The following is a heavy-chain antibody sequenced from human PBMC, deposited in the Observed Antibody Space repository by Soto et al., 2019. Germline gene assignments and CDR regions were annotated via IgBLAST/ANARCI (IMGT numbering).Heavy chain of an antibody. V-gene: IGHV3-23*01. CDR2: ISDSGGST. Sequence: EVQLLESGGALVEPGGSLRLSCAASGSTFSNYAMNWVRQAPGKGLEWVSGISDSGGSTYYADSVKGRFTISRDNSKNPLYLQMNSLKVDDTYLYYAANRWTYWGQGTLVTVSS. CDR3: ANRWTY. D-gene: IGHD3-3*01. J-gene: IGHJ4*02. CDR1: GSTFSNYA.